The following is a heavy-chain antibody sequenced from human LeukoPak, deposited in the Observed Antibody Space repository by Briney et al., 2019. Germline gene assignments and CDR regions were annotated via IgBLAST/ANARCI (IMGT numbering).Heavy chain of an antibody. CDR2: IKSKTDGGTI. V-gene: IGHV3-15*01. CDR3: TTAITMVRGTYYYYMDV. D-gene: IGHD3-10*01. Sequence: GGSLRLSCAASGFTFSSYNMNWFRQAPGKGLEWVGRIKSKTDGGTIDYAAPVKGRFTISRDDSKNTLYLQMNSLKTEDTAVYYCTTAITMVRGTYYYYMDVWGKGTTVTVSS. J-gene: IGHJ6*03. CDR1: GFTFSSYN.